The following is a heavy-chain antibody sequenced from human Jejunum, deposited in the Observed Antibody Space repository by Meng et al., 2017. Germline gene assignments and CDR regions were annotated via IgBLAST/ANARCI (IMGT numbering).Heavy chain of an antibody. CDR1: GFTISGAY. Sequence: GESLKISCAASGFTISGAYMSWVRQAPGKGLEWVSVIYSGGNTYYAGSVKGRFTISRDNSKNTMYLQMNSLRVEDTAIYYGARDLGGTSTSCRNNWFDPWGQGTPVTVSS. CDR2: IYSGGNT. CDR3: ARDLGGTSTSCRNNWFDP. D-gene: IGHD2-2*01. J-gene: IGHJ5*01. V-gene: IGHV3-53*05.